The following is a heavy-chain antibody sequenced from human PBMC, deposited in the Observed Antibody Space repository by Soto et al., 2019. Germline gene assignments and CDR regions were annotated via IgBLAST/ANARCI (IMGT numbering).Heavy chain of an antibody. Sequence: PSETLSLTCTVSGGSISSSSYYWGWIRQPPGKGLEWIGSIYSSGNTNYNPSLKSRVTISVDTSKSQFSLKLSSVTAADTAVFYCARSRPDRDMVFDYWGQGTLVTVSS. D-gene: IGHD5-18*01. CDR3: ARSRPDRDMVFDY. CDR1: GGSISSSSYY. CDR2: IYSSGNT. J-gene: IGHJ4*02. V-gene: IGHV4-39*07.